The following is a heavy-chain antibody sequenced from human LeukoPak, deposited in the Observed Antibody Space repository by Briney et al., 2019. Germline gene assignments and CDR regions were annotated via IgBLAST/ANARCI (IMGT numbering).Heavy chain of an antibody. CDR2: IYPGDSDT. CDR1: GYSFTSYW. D-gene: IGHD3-22*01. CDR3: ARLPYYYDSSGYIYYYGMDV. Sequence: GESLKISCKGSGYSFTSYWIGWVSRMPGKGLEWMGIIYPGDSDTRYSPSFQGQVTISADKSISTAYLQWSSLKASDTAMYYCARLPYYYDSSGYIYYYGMDVWGQGTTVTVSS. J-gene: IGHJ6*02. V-gene: IGHV5-51*01.